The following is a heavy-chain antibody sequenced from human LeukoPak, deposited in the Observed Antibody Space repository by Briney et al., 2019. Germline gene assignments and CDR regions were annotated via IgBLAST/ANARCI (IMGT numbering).Heavy chain of an antibody. D-gene: IGHD3-3*01. CDR2: ISSSGSTI. CDR1: GFTFSDYY. V-gene: IGHV3-11*01. Sequence: PGVSLRLSCAASGFTFSDYYMSWIRQAPGKGLEWVSYISSSGSTIYYADSVKGRFTISRDNAKNSLYLQMNSLRAEDTAVYYCARGLLRFLEWSFDYWGQGTLVTVSS. CDR3: ARGLLRFLEWSFDY. J-gene: IGHJ4*02.